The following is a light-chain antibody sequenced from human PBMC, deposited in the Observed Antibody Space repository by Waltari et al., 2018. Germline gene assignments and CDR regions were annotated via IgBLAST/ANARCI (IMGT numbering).Light chain of an antibody. CDR3: GVYMGSGIWV. V-gene: IGLV8-61*01. Sequence: QTVVTQEPSFSVSPGGTVTLTCGLSSRSVSTNAPPSWYQQTPGQAPRTLISNTNTRSSGVPDRFSGSILGNKAALTITGAQADDESDYYCGVYMGSGIWVFGGGTKLTVL. CDR1: SRSVSTNAP. J-gene: IGLJ3*02. CDR2: NTN.